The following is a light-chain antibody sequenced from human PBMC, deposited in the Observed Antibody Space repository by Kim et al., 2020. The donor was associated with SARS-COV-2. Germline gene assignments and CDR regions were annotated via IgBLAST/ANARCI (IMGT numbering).Light chain of an antibody. Sequence: LSPGERATLSCRASQSVSSYLAWYRQKPGQAPRLLIYDASNRATGIPARFSGSGSGTDFTLTISSLEPEDFAVYYCQQRSNWPLTFGGGTKVDIK. CDR3: QQRSNWPLT. CDR1: QSVSSY. V-gene: IGKV3-11*01. J-gene: IGKJ4*01. CDR2: DAS.